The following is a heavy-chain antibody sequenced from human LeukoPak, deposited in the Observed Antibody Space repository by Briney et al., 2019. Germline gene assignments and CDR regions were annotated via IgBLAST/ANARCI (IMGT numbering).Heavy chain of an antibody. CDR3: AKGGGYSYGYYY. CDR1: GFTFSSYA. J-gene: IGHJ4*02. D-gene: IGHD5-18*01. CDR2: ISDDGSNK. Sequence: GRSLRLSCAASGFTFSSYAMHWVRQAPGKGLEWVAVISDDGSNKYYADSVKGRFTISRDKSKNTLHLQMNSLRAEDTALYYCAKGGGYSYGYYYWGQGTLVTVSS. V-gene: IGHV3-30*07.